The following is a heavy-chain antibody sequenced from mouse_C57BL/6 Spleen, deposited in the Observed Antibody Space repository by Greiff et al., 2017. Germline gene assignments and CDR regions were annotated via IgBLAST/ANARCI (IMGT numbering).Heavy chain of an antibody. D-gene: IGHD2-10*02. V-gene: IGHV1-18*01. CDR3: ARKGYDYAMDY. CDR1: GYTFTDYN. J-gene: IGHJ4*01. CDR2: INPNNGGT. Sequence: VQLQQSGPELVKPGASVKISCKASGYTFTDYNMDWVKQSHGKSLEWIGDINPNNGGTIYNQKFKGKATLTVDKSSSTAYMELRSLTSEDTAVYYCARKGYDYAMDYWGQGTSVTVSS.